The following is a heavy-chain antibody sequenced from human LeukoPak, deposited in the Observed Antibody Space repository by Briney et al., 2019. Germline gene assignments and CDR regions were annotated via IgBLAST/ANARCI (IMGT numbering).Heavy chain of an antibody. J-gene: IGHJ3*02. CDR3: ARSGVFTGYDAFDI. CDR1: GGSSNISY. V-gene: IGHV4-59*08. Sequence: SETLSLTCTVSGGSSNISYWSWIRQPPGKGLEWIGYIYYRGGTNYNPSLKSRVTISVDTSKNQYSLKLSSVTAADTAVYYCARSGVFTGYDAFDIWGQGTRVTVSS. CDR2: IYYRGGT. D-gene: IGHD6-13*01.